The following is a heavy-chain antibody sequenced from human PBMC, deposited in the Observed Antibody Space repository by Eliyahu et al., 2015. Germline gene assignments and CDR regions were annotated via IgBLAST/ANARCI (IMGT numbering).Heavy chain of an antibody. Sequence: GGTIYGDSVKGRFTVSRDTSKNTLYLQMNNLRVEDTAVYFCVKEQTQFYGGPDVFQVWGQGTVVTVSS. V-gene: IGHV3-53*01. D-gene: IGHD4-23*01. J-gene: IGHJ3*01. CDR3: VKEQTQFYGGPDVFQV. CDR2: GGT.